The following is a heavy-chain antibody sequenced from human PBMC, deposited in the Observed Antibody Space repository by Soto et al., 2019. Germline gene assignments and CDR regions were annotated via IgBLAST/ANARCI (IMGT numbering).Heavy chain of an antibody. CDR1: GYTFTDYG. D-gene: IGHD3-3*01. V-gene: IGHV1-18*01. CDR2: ITAFNGNT. J-gene: IGHJ4*02. CDR3: ARISQSDFWSGYYYFFDY. Sequence: QVHLVQSGAEVEKPGASVKVSCKASGYTFTDYGISWVRQAPGQGLQWMGGITAFNGNTKYAQQFQGRVTKTTDTSTSTAYMELRSLESDDTAVYYCARISQSDFWSGYYYFFDYWGQGTLVTVSS.